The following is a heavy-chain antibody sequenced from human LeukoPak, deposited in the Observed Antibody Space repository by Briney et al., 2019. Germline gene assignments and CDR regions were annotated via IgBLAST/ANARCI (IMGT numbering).Heavy chain of an antibody. CDR3: ARTFDNYYGMDV. Sequence: ASVKVSCKASGYSFTSHALNWLRQAPGQGPEWMGWLNTNTGNPTYAQGFTGRFVFSSDTSVSTAYLQIGSLKAEDTAVYYCARTFDNYYGMDVWGQGTTVTVSS. J-gene: IGHJ6*02. V-gene: IGHV7-4-1*01. CDR1: GYSFTSHA. D-gene: IGHD3-9*01. CDR2: LNTNTGNP.